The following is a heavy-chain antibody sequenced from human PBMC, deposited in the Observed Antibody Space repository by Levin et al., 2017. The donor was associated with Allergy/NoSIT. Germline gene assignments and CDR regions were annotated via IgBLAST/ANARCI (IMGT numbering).Heavy chain of an antibody. V-gene: IGHV2-70*01. J-gene: IGHJ3*02. D-gene: IGHD3-10*01. CDR3: ARMVRGVIPAFDI. CDR1: GFSLSTSGMS. Sequence: SGPTLVKPTQTLTLTCTPSGFSLSTSGMSVGWIRQSPGKALEWLTLIDWDDDKYYSTSLKTRLTISKDTSKNQVVLIMTNMDPVDTATYYCARMVRGVIPAFDIWGQGTTVTVSS. CDR2: IDWDDDK.